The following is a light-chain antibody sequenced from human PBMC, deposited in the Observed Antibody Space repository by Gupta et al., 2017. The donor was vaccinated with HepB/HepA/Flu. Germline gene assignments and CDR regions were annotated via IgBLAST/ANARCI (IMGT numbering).Light chain of an antibody. CDR1: QRISSH. CDR2: AAS. J-gene: IGKJ2*01. V-gene: IGKV1-39*01. Sequence: DIKMTKTQSSLSASVGGRVTITCRASQRISSHLNWYQQKPGKAPKLLIYAASSLQGGVPSRFSGSGSGTDFTLTINSLQPEDFATYYCQKTYNAPYTFGQGTKLEIK. CDR3: QKTYNAPYT.